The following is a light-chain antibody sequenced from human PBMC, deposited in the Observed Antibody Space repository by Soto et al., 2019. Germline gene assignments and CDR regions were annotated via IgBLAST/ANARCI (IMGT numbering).Light chain of an antibody. V-gene: IGKV3-20*01. CDR1: QSFSSTY. CDR2: GAS. Sequence: EIVLTQSPGTLSLSPGERATLSCRASQSFSSTYLAWYQQKPRQAPRLLIYGASSRATGIPDRFNGGGSGTDFSLTISRLDPEDFAVYYCQQYSSSPITFGQTTRLVI. J-gene: IGKJ5*01. CDR3: QQYSSSPIT.